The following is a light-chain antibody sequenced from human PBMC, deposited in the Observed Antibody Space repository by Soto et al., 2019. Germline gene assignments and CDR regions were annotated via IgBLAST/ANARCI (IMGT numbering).Light chain of an antibody. V-gene: IGLV1-40*01. CDR3: QSYDSSLSVLS. J-gene: IGLJ2*01. CDR1: SSNIGAGYD. Sequence: QSVLTQPPSVSGAPGQRVTISCTGRSSNIGAGYDVHWYQQLPATAPKLLIYGNSNRPSGVPDRFSGSKSGTSASLAITGLQAEDEADYYCQSYDSSLSVLSFGGGTKLTVL. CDR2: GNS.